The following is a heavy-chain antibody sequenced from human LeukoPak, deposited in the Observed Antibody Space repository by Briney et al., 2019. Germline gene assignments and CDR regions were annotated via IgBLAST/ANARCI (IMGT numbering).Heavy chain of an antibody. Sequence: PSETLSLTCTVSGGSISSSSYYWGWIRQPPGKGLEGIGSIYYSGSTYYNPSLKSRVTISVYTSKNQFSLKLISVTAADTAVYYCARRGFALGYYFDYWGQGTLVTVSS. CDR2: IYYSGST. CDR3: ARRGFALGYYFDY. D-gene: IGHD2-15*01. CDR1: GGSISSSSYY. V-gene: IGHV4-39*01. J-gene: IGHJ4*02.